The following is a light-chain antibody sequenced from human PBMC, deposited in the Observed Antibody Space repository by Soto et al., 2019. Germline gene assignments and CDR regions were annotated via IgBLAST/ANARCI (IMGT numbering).Light chain of an antibody. CDR1: TSNIGAPYD. CDR3: QSYDSSLSGYV. CDR2: ANR. V-gene: IGLV1-40*01. Sequence: QSVLTQPPSVSGAPGQRVSISCTGSTSNIGAPYDVHWYQHLPGTAPKLLIYANRNRPSGVPDRFSGSKSGTSASLAITGLQAEDEADYYCQSYDSSLSGYVFGTGTKVTVL. J-gene: IGLJ1*01.